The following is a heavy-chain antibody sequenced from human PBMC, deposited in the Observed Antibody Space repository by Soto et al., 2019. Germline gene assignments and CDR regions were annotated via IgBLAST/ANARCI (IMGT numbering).Heavy chain of an antibody. CDR1: GGSISSGDYY. V-gene: IGHV4-30-4*01. CDR3: ARVDSGYDWGTPGFDY. D-gene: IGHD5-12*01. J-gene: IGHJ4*02. CDR2: IYYSGST. Sequence: SETLSLTCTVSGGSISSGDYYWSWIRRPPGKGLEWIGYIYYSGSTYYNPSLKSRVTISVDTSKNQFSLKLSSVTAADTAVYYCARVDSGYDWGTPGFDYWGQGTLVTVSS.